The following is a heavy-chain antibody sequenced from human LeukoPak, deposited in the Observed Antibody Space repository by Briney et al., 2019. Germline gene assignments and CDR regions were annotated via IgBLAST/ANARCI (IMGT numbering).Heavy chain of an antibody. V-gene: IGHV4-59*01. CDR2: IYYSGST. Sequence: SETLSLTCTVSGGSISSYYWSWIRQPPGKGLEWIGYIYYSGSTNYNPSLKSRVTISVDTSKNQFSLKLSSVTAADTAVYYCARVRDTAIDYWGQGTLVTVSS. CDR1: GGSISSYY. D-gene: IGHD5-18*01. J-gene: IGHJ4*02. CDR3: ARVRDTAIDY.